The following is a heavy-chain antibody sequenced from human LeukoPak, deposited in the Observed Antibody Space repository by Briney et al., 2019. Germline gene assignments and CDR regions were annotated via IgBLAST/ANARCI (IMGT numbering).Heavy chain of an antibody. Sequence: ASVKVSCKASGYTFTGYYMHWVRQAPGQGLEWMGRINPNSGGTNYAQKFQGRVTMTRDMSISTAYMELSRLRSDDTAVYYCARGWYDSSGYYYGGWGQGTLVTVSS. J-gene: IGHJ1*01. CDR2: INPNSGGT. CDR1: GYTFTGYY. CDR3: ARGWYDSSGYYYGG. D-gene: IGHD3-22*01. V-gene: IGHV1-2*06.